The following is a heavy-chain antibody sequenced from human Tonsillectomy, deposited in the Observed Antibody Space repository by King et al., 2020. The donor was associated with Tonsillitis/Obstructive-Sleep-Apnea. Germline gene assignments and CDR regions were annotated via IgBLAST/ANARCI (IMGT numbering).Heavy chain of an antibody. D-gene: IGHD2-8*02. V-gene: IGHV3-64D*06. CDR2: ISSNGGST. Sequence: VQLVESGGGLVQPGGSLRLSCSASGFTFSSYAMHWVRQAPGKGLEYVSAISSNGGSTYYADSVKGRFTISRDNSKNTLYLQMSSLRAEDTAVYYCVKDRGYCTGGVCYTKNWFDPWGQGTLVTVSS. J-gene: IGHJ5*02. CDR1: GFTFSSYA. CDR3: VKDRGYCTGGVCYTKNWFDP.